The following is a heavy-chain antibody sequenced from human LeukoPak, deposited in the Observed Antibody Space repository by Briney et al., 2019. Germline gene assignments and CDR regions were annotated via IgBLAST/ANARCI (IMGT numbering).Heavy chain of an antibody. V-gene: IGHV1-18*01. CDR1: GYTFTSYG. CDR2: ISAYNGNR. D-gene: IGHD5-12*01. J-gene: IGHJ4*02. Sequence: ASVKVSCKASGYTFTSYGISRVRQAPGQRLKWMGWISAYNGNRNYAQKLKGRVTMTTDTSKSTAYMELRSLRSDDTAVYYCARDEPVATIAMGGDYWGQGTLVTVSS. CDR3: ARDEPVATIAMGGDY.